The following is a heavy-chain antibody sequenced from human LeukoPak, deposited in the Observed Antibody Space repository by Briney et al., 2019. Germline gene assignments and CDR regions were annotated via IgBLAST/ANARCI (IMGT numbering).Heavy chain of an antibody. CDR2: IYPGDSDT. D-gene: IGHD3-10*01. Sequence: GESLKISCKGSGYRFTSYWIGWVREMPGKGLECMGIIYPGDSDTRYSPSFQGQVTISADKSISTAYLQWSSLKASDTAMYYCARHGVTMVRGVIQTYDAFDIWGQGTMVTVSS. J-gene: IGHJ3*02. V-gene: IGHV5-51*01. CDR1: GYRFTSYW. CDR3: ARHGVTMVRGVIQTYDAFDI.